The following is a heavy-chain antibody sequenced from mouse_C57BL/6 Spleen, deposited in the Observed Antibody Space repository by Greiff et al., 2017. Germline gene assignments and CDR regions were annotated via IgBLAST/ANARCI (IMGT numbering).Heavy chain of an antibody. V-gene: IGHV1-64*01. J-gene: IGHJ2*01. D-gene: IGHD3-2*02. CDR3: ARAGTAQATHGY. Sequence: VQLQQSGAELVKPGASVKLSCKASGYTFTSYWMHWVKQRPGQGLEWIGMIHPNSGSTNYNEKFKSKATLTVDKSSSTAYMQLSSLTSDDSAVYYCARAGTAQATHGYWGQGTTLTVSS. CDR1: GYTFTSYW. CDR2: IHPNSGST.